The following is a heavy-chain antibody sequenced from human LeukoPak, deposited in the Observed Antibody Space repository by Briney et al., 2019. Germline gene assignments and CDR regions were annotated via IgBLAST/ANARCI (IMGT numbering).Heavy chain of an antibody. Sequence: GGSLRLSCAASGFTFSDHYMSWIRQAPGKGLEWVSYISHTGTTMYYADSVKGRFTLSRDNARNSLYPQMNSLRAEDTAVYYCARGHWGLDSWGQGTLVSASS. J-gene: IGHJ4*02. D-gene: IGHD7-27*01. CDR1: GFTFSDHY. CDR2: ISHTGTTM. CDR3: ARGHWGLDS. V-gene: IGHV3-11*04.